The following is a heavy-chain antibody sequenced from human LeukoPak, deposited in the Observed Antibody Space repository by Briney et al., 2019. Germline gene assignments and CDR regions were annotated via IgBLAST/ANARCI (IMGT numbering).Heavy chain of an antibody. CDR3: ARGVSDYYGSGSYYNWFNP. CDR1: GGSISSGSYY. Sequence: SETLSLTCTVSGGSISSGSYYWSWIRQPAGKGLEWIGRIYTSGSTNYNPSLKSRVTISVDTSKNQFSLKLSSVTAADTAVYYCARGVSDYYGSGSYYNWFNPWGQGTLVTVSS. D-gene: IGHD3-10*01. V-gene: IGHV4-61*02. CDR2: IYTSGST. J-gene: IGHJ5*02.